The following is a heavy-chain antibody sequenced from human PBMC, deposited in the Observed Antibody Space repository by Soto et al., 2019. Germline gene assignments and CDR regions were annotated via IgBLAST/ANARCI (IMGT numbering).Heavy chain of an antibody. Sequence: PXGSLRLSFAASGFTFSSYAMSWVRQAPGKGLEWVSAISGSGGSTYYADSVKGRFTISRDNSKNTLYLQMNSLRAEDTAVYYCAKTGRSNWKPAAFEIRGQGTMVTV. J-gene: IGHJ3*02. CDR1: GFTFSSYA. D-gene: IGHD1-20*01. V-gene: IGHV3-23*01. CDR3: AKTGRSNWKPAAFEI. CDR2: ISGSGGST.